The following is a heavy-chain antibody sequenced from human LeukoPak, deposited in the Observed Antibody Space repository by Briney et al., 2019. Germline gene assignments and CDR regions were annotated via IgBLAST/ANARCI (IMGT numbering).Heavy chain of an antibody. Sequence: SETLSLTCAVYGGSFSGYYWSWICQPPGKGLEWIGEINHSGSTNYNPSLKSRVTISVDTSKNQFSLKLSSVTAADTAVYYCARGGELLWFGEFPNWFDPWGQGTLVTVSS. J-gene: IGHJ5*02. CDR2: INHSGST. CDR3: ARGGELLWFGEFPNWFDP. CDR1: GGSFSGYY. V-gene: IGHV4-34*01. D-gene: IGHD3-10*01.